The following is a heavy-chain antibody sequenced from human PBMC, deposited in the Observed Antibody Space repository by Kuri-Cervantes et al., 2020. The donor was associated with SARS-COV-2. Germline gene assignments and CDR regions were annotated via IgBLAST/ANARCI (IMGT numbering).Heavy chain of an antibody. V-gene: IGHV4-30-4*08. D-gene: IGHD1-26*01. CDR3: ARSGRVYDYYYYYMDV. J-gene: IGHJ6*03. CDR2: IYGTGTT. CDR1: GGSISSGDFS. Sequence: SETLSLTCSVSGGSISSGDFSWNWIRQPPGKGLEWIGYIYGTGTTYNNPSLNSRVTISLDTSTNQFSLRLSSVTAADTAVYYCARSGRVYDYYYYYMDVWGKGTTVTVSS.